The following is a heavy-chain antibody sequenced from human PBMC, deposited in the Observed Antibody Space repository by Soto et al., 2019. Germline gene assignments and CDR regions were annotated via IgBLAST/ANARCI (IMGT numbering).Heavy chain of an antibody. Sequence: SXTLSLSCAISGDIVSSNSAAWNCIRQSPSRGLEWLGRTYYRSKWYNDYAVSVKSRITINPDTSKNQFSLQLNSVTPEDTAVYYCARTWYYYGMDVWGQGTTVTVSS. CDR2: TYYRSKWYN. J-gene: IGHJ6*02. CDR3: ARTWYYYGMDV. V-gene: IGHV6-1*01. CDR1: GDIVSSNSAA.